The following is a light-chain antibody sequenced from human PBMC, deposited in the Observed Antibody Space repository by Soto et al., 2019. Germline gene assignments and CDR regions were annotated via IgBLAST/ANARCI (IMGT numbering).Light chain of an antibody. Sequence: IQLTQSPSSLSASVGDRVTITCRASQDIAIYLAWYQQKPGEAPKLLIYAASTLYGGVPSRFSGSGSGTDFALTITSLQAEDFATYYCPQLRMYPSTFGGGTKVEI. CDR1: QDIAIY. CDR2: AAS. CDR3: PQLRMYPST. J-gene: IGKJ4*01. V-gene: IGKV1-9*01.